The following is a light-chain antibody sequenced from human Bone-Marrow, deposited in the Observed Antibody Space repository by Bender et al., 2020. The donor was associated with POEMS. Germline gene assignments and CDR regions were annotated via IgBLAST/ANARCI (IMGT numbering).Light chain of an antibody. V-gene: IGLV1-44*01. CDR1: SSNIGSNT. J-gene: IGLJ2*01. CDR3: AAWHDRLL. CDR2: NNS. Sequence: QSVLTQPPSASGAPGQRVIISCSGSSSNIGSNTVNWYQQFPGKAPKLLIYNNSERPSGVSDRFSGSKSGTSASLAISGLQSEDEADYYCAAWHDRLLFGGGTKLTVL.